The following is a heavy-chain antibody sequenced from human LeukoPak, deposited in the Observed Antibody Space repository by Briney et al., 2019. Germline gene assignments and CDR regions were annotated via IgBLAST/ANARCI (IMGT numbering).Heavy chain of an antibody. V-gene: IGHV1-69*06. CDR3: ARKVPNDSSGYYYRGQFDP. D-gene: IGHD3-22*01. Sequence: ASVKVSCKASGGTFSSYAISCVRQAPGQGLEWMGGIIPIFGTANYAQKFQGRVTFTADNSTSTAYMELSSLRSEDTAVYYCARKVPNDSSGYYYRGQFDPWGQGTLVTVSS. CDR2: IIPIFGTA. J-gene: IGHJ5*02. CDR1: GGTFSSYA.